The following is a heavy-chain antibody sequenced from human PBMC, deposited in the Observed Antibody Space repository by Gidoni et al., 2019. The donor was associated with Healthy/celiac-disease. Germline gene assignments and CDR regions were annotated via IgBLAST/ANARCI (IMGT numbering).Heavy chain of an antibody. CDR1: GFTFSSYS. CDR2: ISSSSSYI. V-gene: IGHV3-21*01. Sequence: EVQLVESGGGLVKPGGSLRLSCAASGFTFSSYSMNWVRQAPGKGLEWVSSISSSSSYIYYADSVKGRFTISRDNAKNSLYLQMNSLRAEDTAVYYCARDLTIHDYGDYVSGNCGYWGQGTLVTVSS. CDR3: ARDLTIHDYGDYVSGNCGY. J-gene: IGHJ4*02. D-gene: IGHD4-17*01.